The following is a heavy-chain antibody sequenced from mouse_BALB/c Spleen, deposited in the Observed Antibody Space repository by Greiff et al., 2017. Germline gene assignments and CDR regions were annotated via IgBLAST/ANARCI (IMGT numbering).Heavy chain of an antibody. V-gene: IGHV5-9-4*01. D-gene: IGHD1-1*01. CDR1: GFTFSSYA. CDR2: ISSGGSYT. J-gene: IGHJ2*01. Sequence: DVMLVESGGGLVKPGGSLKLSCAASGFTFSSYAMSWVRQSPEKRLEWVAEISSGGSYTYYPDTVTGRFTISRDNAKNTLYLEMSSLRSEDTAMYYCAREHYYGSSPYFDYWGQGTTLTVSS. CDR3: AREHYYGSSPYFDY.